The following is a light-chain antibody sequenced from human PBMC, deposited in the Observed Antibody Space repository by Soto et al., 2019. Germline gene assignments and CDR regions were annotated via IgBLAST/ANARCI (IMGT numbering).Light chain of an antibody. CDR2: LTS. CDR1: QAVNTR. CDR3: HQRQSWPRT. V-gene: IGKV3-11*01. J-gene: IGKJ1*01. Sequence: EIVLTQSPATLSSFPGDRVTLSCRASQAVNTRLAWYQHKPVQAPRLLIYLTSNRAAGIPARFSGSGSETDFTLTISDVEPEDFAVYYCHQRQSWPRTFGQGTKVDIK.